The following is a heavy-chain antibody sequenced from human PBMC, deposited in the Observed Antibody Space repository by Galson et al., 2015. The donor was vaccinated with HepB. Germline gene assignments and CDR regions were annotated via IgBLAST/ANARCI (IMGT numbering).Heavy chain of an antibody. CDR3: ARGTDSSGYSSYYAIDV. D-gene: IGHD3-22*01. Sequence: SVKVSCKASGDTFINYAISWVRQAPGQGLEWMGGIIPVFGKSNNAQKFQGRVTITADESTTTASMELSSLRSEDTAVYYCARGTDSSGYSSYYAIDVWGQGTTVTVSS. V-gene: IGHV1-69*13. J-gene: IGHJ6*02. CDR2: IIPVFGKS. CDR1: GDTFINYA.